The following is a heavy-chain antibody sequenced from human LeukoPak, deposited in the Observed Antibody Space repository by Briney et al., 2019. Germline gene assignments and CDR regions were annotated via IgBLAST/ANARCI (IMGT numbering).Heavy chain of an antibody. V-gene: IGHV4-39*07. CDR1: GGSISSSSYY. D-gene: IGHD5-18*01. CDR2: FYYSGST. J-gene: IGHJ6*03. Sequence: PSQTLSLTCTVSGGSISSSSYYWGWIRQPPGKGLEWIGSFYYSGSTYYNPSLKSRVTISVDTSKNQFSLKLTSVTAADTAVYYCARTTEGGYTYGYFYYYYMDVWGKGTTVTISS. CDR3: ARTTEGGYTYGYFYYYYMDV.